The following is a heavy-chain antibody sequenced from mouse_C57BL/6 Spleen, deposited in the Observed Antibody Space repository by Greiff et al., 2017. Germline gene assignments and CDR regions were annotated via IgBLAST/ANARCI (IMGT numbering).Heavy chain of an antibody. V-gene: IGHV1-22*01. J-gene: IGHJ3*01. CDR3: ARPEGYYGNGFAY. CDR1: GYTFTDYN. CDR2: INPNNGGT. D-gene: IGHD2-1*01. Sequence: EVKLQQSGPELVKPGASVKMSCKASGYTFTDYNMHWVKQSHGKSLEWIGYINPNNGGTSYNQKFKGKATLTVNKSSSTAYMELRSLTSEDSAVYYCARPEGYYGNGFAYWGQGTLVTVSA.